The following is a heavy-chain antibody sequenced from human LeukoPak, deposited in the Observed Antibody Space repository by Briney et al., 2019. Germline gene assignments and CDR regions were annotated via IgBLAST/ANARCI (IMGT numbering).Heavy chain of an antibody. CDR3: ARPGYSSSGIDY. CDR2: ISSSSSYI. D-gene: IGHD6-6*01. CDR1: GFTFSSYS. J-gene: IGHJ4*02. Sequence: GGSLRLSCAASGFTFSSYSMHWVSQAPGKGLEWVSSISSSSSYIYYADSVKGRFTISRDNAKNSLFLQMNSLRAQDTAVYYCARPGYSSSGIDYWGQGTLVTVSS. V-gene: IGHV3-21*01.